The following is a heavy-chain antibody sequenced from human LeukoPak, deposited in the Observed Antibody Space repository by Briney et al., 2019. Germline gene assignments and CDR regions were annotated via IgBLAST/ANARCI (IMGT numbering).Heavy chain of an antibody. J-gene: IGHJ4*02. Sequence: PGGSLRLSCAASGFIFSTYGMHWVRQAPGKGLEWVAVISHDGSNKFYADSVKGRFTISRDNSKNTLYLQMNSLRAEDTAVYYCARNSLIAARPMGFDYWGQGTLVTVSS. V-gene: IGHV3-30*03. D-gene: IGHD6-6*01. CDR2: ISHDGSNK. CDR1: GFIFSTYG. CDR3: ARNSLIAARPMGFDY.